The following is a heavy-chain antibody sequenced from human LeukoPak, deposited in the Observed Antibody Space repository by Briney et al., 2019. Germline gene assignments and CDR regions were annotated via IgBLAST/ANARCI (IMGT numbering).Heavy chain of an antibody. V-gene: IGHV3-23*01. J-gene: IGHJ3*02. CDR2: ISDSAGTT. D-gene: IGHD3-10*01. CDR1: GGSISSGGYY. CDR3: AKSYYYGSGDYSLTAFDI. Sequence: ETLSLTCTVSGGSISSGGYYWSWIRQAPGKGLEWVSGISDSAGTTYYADSVKGRFSTSRDNSKNTLNLQMNSLRAEDTAVYYCAKSYYYGSGDYSLTAFDIWGQGTMVTVSS.